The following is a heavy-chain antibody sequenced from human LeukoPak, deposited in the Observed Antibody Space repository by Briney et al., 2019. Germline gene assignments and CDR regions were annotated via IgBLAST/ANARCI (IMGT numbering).Heavy chain of an antibody. CDR1: GYTFTSYG. Sequence: GASVKVSCKASGYTFTSYGISWVRQAPGQGLEWMGWISAYNGNTNYAQKLQGRVTMTTDTSTSTAYMELRSLRSDDTAVYYCAREPPRKDFWSGYLLRAAYGMDVWGQGTTVTVSS. D-gene: IGHD3-3*01. V-gene: IGHV1-18*01. J-gene: IGHJ6*02. CDR2: ISAYNGNT. CDR3: AREPPRKDFWSGYLLRAAYGMDV.